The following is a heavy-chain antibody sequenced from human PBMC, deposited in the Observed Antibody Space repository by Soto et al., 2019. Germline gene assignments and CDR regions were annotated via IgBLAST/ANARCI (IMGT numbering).Heavy chain of an antibody. Sequence: QVQLVQSAAEVKKPGASVKVSCKASGYTFTSYDINWVRQAPGQGPEWMGWMNPTSGNTGYAQKFQGRGTMTRNTSMSTGYMELSSLRSEDTAVYSCASYATKRVVTVNWGQGALVTVSS. CDR3: ASYATKRVVTVN. V-gene: IGHV1-8*01. CDR1: GYTFTSYD. J-gene: IGHJ4*02. D-gene: IGHD3-3*01. CDR2: MNPTSGNT.